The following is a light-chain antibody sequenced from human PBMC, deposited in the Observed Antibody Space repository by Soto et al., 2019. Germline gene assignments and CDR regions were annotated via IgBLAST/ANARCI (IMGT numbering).Light chain of an antibody. CDR3: QQYLATLT. CDR2: WAS. J-gene: IGKJ4*01. CDR1: QTVLYSSNNKNA. Sequence: DIVMTQSPDSLAVSLGERATINCKSSQTVLYSSNNKNALAWFQQKPGQPPKLLIYWASTRESGVPDRFSGGGSGTDFTLTISSLQAEDVAFYYCQQYLATLTFGGGTKVEIK. V-gene: IGKV4-1*01.